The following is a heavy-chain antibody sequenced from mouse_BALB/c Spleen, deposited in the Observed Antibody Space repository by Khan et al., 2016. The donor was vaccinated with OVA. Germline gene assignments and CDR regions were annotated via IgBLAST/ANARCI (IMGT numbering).Heavy chain of an antibody. D-gene: IGHD1-1*02. V-gene: IGHV9-3-1*01. CDR2: LTTYTGEP. Sequence: QIQLVQSGPELKKPGETVKISCKASGYSFANYIMNWVKQAPGKGLKWMGWLTTYTGEPTHADDFKGRFAFSLETSASTAYLQINILKNEDTATYFCASGGYWYFDVWGAGTTVTVSS. CDR1: GYSFANYI. CDR3: ASGGYWYFDV. J-gene: IGHJ1*01.